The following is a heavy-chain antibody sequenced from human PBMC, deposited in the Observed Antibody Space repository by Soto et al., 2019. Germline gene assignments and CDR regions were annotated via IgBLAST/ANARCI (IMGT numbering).Heavy chain of an antibody. V-gene: IGHV3-30*04. D-gene: IGHD2-8*01. J-gene: IGHJ6*02. CDR1: KFTFTSYV. CDR2: ISFDGTNK. Sequence: QVQLVESGGGVVQPERSQRLSCTASKFTFTSYVMHWVRQAPGEGLEWVALISFDGTNKYYADSVKGRFTISRDNSKNTMSLQMHSLRPEDTAVYYCAREIIPKIMGGMSAMDVWGQGTTVTVS. CDR3: AREIIPKIMGGMSAMDV.